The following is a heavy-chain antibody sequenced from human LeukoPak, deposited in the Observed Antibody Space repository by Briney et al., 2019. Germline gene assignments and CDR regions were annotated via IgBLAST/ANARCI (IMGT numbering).Heavy chain of an antibody. Sequence: GGSLRLSCAASGFTFSSYWMHWVRQAPGKGLVWVSRINSDGSSTSYADSVKGRFTISRDNAKNTLYLQMNSLRAADTAVYYCASRVNSGWSFDYWGQGTLVTVSS. CDR2: INSDGSST. J-gene: IGHJ4*02. CDR1: GFTFSSYW. V-gene: IGHV3-74*01. CDR3: ASRVNSGWSFDY. D-gene: IGHD6-19*01.